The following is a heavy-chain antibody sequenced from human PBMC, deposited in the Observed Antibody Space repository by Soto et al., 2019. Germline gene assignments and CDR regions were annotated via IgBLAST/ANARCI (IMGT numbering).Heavy chain of an antibody. CDR1: GFTFSSYG. J-gene: IGHJ4*02. Sequence: PGGSLRLSCAASGFTFSSYGMSWVRQAPGKGLEWVSAIRGSGGSTYYADSVKGRFTISRDNSKITLFLEMNSLRAQDTAVYYCASDRLPGYFDSWGQGTLVTVSS. CDR2: IRGSGGST. CDR3: ASDRLPGYFDS. V-gene: IGHV3-23*01. D-gene: IGHD2-15*01.